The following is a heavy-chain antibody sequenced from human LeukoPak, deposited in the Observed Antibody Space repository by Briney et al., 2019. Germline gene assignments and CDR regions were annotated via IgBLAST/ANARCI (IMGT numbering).Heavy chain of an antibody. Sequence: ASVKVSCTASGYTFTSYDINWVRQATGQGLEWMGWMNPNSVNTGYAQKFQGRVTMTRNTSISTAYMELSSLRSEDTAVYYCARKGDYYGSGSYYNFVNWFDPWGQGTLVTVSS. CDR1: GYTFTSYD. CDR2: MNPNSVNT. D-gene: IGHD3-10*01. V-gene: IGHV1-8*01. CDR3: ARKGDYYGSGSYYNFVNWFDP. J-gene: IGHJ5*02.